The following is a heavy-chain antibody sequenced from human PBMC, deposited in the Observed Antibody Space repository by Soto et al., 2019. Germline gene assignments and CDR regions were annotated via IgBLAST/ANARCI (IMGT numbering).Heavy chain of an antibody. V-gene: IGHV3-20*04. D-gene: IGHD4-17*01. CDR2: MRRNGNST. Sequence: EVQLVESGGGLVRPGGSLRLACAGSGFTLVEYGMSWVRQAPGKGLEWVSGMRRNGNSTAYADPVKGRFTISRDEATTALSLQMNSLRAEDTAFYYCARDNRWGDEYGNCGDSWGQGTLVTVSS. J-gene: IGHJ5*01. CDR3: ARDNRWGDEYGNCGDS. CDR1: GFTLVEYG.